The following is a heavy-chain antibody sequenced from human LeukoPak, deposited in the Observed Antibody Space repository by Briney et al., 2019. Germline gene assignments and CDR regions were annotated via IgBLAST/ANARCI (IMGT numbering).Heavy chain of an antibody. J-gene: IGHJ4*02. D-gene: IGHD3-9*01. V-gene: IGHV3-30*03. Sequence: GRSLRLSCAASGFTFSSYGMHWVRQAPGKGLEWVAVISYDGSNKYYADSVKGRFTISRDNSKNTLYLQMNSLRAEDTAVYYCARGKVSGPYYDILTGYSFDYWGQGTLVTVSS. CDR2: ISYDGSNK. CDR3: ARGKVSGPYYDILTGYSFDY. CDR1: GFTFSSYG.